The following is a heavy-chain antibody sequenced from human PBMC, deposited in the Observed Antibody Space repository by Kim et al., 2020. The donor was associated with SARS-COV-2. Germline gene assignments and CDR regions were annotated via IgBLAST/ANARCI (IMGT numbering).Heavy chain of an antibody. J-gene: IGHJ4*01. CDR1: GESFSGYY. V-gene: IGHV4-34*01. D-gene: IGHD2-21*02. CDR2: INYYATT. Sequence: SETLSLTCGVYGESFSGYYWSWIRQPPGGGLEWIGEINYYATTSYSPSLKGRVTILLDSSNRQSSLNLFFVTAADTAVYYWASAFCGGDCYSWKIDYF. CDR3: ASAFCGGDCYSWKIDYF.